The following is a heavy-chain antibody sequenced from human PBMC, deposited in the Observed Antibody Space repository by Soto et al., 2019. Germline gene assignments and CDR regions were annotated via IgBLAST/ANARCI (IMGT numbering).Heavy chain of an antibody. J-gene: IGHJ6*02. CDR3: ARDLVSFAPPSV. V-gene: IGHV1-2*02. D-gene: IGHD6-6*01. CDR1: GYTFTGYY. CDR2: INPNSGGT. Sequence: ASVKVSCKASGYTFTGYYMHWVRQAPGQGLEWMGWINPNSGGTNYAQKFQGRVTVTRDTSISTAYMELSRLRSDDTAVYYCARDLVSFAPPSVWGQGTTVTVSS.